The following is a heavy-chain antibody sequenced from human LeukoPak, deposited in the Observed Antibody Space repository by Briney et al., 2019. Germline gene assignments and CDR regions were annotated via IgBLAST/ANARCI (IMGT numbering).Heavy chain of an antibody. CDR2: INHSGST. J-gene: IGHJ4*02. D-gene: IGHD3-16*02. CDR1: GGSFSGYY. CDR3: ASSDYVWGSYRFDY. V-gene: IGHV4-34*01. Sequence: PSETLSLTCAVYGGSFSGYYWSWIRQPPGKGLEWIGEINHSGSTNYNPSLKSRVTISVDTSKNQFSLKLSSVTAAATAVYYCASSDYVWGSYRFDYWGQGTLVTVSS.